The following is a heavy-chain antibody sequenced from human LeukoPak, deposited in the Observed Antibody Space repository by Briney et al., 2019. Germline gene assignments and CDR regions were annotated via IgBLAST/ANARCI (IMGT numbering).Heavy chain of an antibody. CDR2: MNPNSGNT. Sequence: ASVKVSCKASGYTFTSYDINWVRQATGQGLEWMGWMNPNSGNTGYAQKFQGRVTMTRNTSISTAYMELSSLRSEDTAVYYCAREGLPDWPLDYWGQGTLVTVSS. V-gene: IGHV1-8*01. CDR3: AREGLPDWPLDY. CDR1: GYTFTSYD. J-gene: IGHJ4*02. D-gene: IGHD3-9*01.